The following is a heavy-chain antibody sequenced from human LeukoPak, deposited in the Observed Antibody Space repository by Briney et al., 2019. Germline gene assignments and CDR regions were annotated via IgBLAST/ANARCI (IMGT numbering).Heavy chain of an antibody. D-gene: IGHD6-6*01. CDR1: GYTFTSYG. V-gene: IGHV1-18*01. Sequence: GASVKVSCKASGYTFTSYGISWVRQAPGQGLEWMGWISTYNGNTNYAQKLQGRVTMTTDTSTSTAYMELSSLRSEDTAVYYCARDQSEYSSSPDAFDIWGQGTMVTVSS. J-gene: IGHJ3*02. CDR3: ARDQSEYSSSPDAFDI. CDR2: ISTYNGNT.